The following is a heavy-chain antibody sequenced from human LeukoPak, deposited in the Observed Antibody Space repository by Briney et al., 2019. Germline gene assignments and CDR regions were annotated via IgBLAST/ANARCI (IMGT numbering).Heavy chain of an antibody. Sequence: PSETLSLTCVGSNYSISSDNYWGWIRQSPGKGLEWIGSISHSGSTYYNPSLKSRVTMSLDTSKNQFSLSMNSVTAADSAVYFCASYREAYGHYRNGLDVWGRGTGLAVSS. CDR2: ISHSGST. J-gene: IGHJ3*01. V-gene: IGHV4-38-2*01. D-gene: IGHD4-17*01. CDR1: NYSISSDNY. CDR3: ASYREAYGHYRNGLDV.